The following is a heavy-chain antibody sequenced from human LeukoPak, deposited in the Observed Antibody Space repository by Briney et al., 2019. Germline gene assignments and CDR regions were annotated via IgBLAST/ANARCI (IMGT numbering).Heavy chain of an antibody. J-gene: IGHJ3*02. Sequence: HPGGSLRLPCASCGFTFSNYWMVWVRQAAGEGLEWVAKIRGDGSRQYYLDSVKGRFTISRDNAKNSLYLQMSSLRADDTAVYYCVRDANYHDGSNYYDVLDIWGQGTMVTVSS. CDR1: GFTFSNYW. D-gene: IGHD3-22*01. CDR3: VRDANYHDGSNYYDVLDI. CDR2: IRGDGSRQ. V-gene: IGHV3-7*01.